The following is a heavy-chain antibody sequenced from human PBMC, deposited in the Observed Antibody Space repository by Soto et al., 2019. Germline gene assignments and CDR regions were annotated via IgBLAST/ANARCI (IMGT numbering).Heavy chain of an antibody. CDR2: INPSGGST. D-gene: IGHD4-17*01. J-gene: IGHJ4*02. V-gene: IGHV1-46*01. CDR3: ARDAYDYGDFAGIGY. Sequence: QVQLVQSGAEVKKPGASVKVSCKASGYTFTRYHIHWVRQAPGQGLEWMGIINPSGGSTTYAQKFQGRGTMTRDTSTSTVYMELSSLRSEDTAVYYCARDAYDYGDFAGIGYWGQGTLVTVSS. CDR1: GYTFTRYH.